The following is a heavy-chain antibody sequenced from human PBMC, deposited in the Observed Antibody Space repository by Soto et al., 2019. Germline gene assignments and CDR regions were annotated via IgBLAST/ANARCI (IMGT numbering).Heavy chain of an antibody. CDR2: IIPILGIA. Sequence: QVQLVQSGAEVKKPGSSVKVSCKASGGTFSSYTISWVRQAPGQGLEWMGRIIPILGIANYAQKFQGRVPITAEKTTSTAKGGRGSLGCEDTAVYYWAGEGGGGGYGYDYWGQGTLVTVSS. V-gene: IGHV1-69*08. CDR1: GGTFSSYT. J-gene: IGHJ4*02. D-gene: IGHD5-18*01. CDR3: AGEGGGGGYGYDY.